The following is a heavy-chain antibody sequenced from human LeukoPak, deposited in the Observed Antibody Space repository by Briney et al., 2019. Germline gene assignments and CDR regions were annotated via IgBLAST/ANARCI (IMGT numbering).Heavy chain of an antibody. V-gene: IGHV1-3*01. J-gene: IGHJ4*02. CDR3: ARRLSSGWYGPYYFDY. CDR1: GYTFATYG. Sequence: GASVKVSCKASGYTFATYGMHWVRQAPGQRLEWMGWINAGSGNTKYSQKFQGRVTITRNTSISTAYMELSSLRSEDTAVYYCARRLSSGWYGPYYFDYWGQGTLVTVSS. D-gene: IGHD6-19*01. CDR2: INAGSGNT.